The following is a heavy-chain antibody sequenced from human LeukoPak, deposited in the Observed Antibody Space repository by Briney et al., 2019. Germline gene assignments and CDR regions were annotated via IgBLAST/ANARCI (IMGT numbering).Heavy chain of an antibody. J-gene: IGHJ4*02. CDR3: ARDYDSSGYYRTDEYYFDY. V-gene: IGHV4-39*07. CDR2: INHSGSP. CDR1: RGSISSGNYY. D-gene: IGHD3-22*01. Sequence: SGTLSLTCTVSRGSISSGNYYWSWIRQPPGKGLEWIGEINHSGSPNYNPSLKSRVTISVDTSKNQFSLKLSSVTAADTAVYYCARDYDSSGYYRTDEYYFDYWGQGTLVTVSS.